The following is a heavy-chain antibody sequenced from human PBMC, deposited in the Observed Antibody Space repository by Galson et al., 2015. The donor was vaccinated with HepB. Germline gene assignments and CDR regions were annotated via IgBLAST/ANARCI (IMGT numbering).Heavy chain of an antibody. D-gene: IGHD3-9*01. Sequence: SLRLSCAVSGSTFRDYWINWVRQAPGKGLVWVSRINGDGSIRNYADAVKGRFTISRDNAKNTLYLQMSNLPAEDTAVYYCAKEDYDLLTGYRYYNYGMDVWGQGTTVTVAS. CDR1: GSTFRDYW. V-gene: IGHV3-74*01. CDR3: AKEDYDLLTGYRYYNYGMDV. CDR2: INGDGSIR. J-gene: IGHJ6*02.